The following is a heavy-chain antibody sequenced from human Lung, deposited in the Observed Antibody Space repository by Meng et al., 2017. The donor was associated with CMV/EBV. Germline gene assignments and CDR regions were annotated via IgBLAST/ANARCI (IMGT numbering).Heavy chain of an antibody. CDR3: ATWNYNWSNY. V-gene: IGHV1-2*02. CDR2: INSNTGDT. J-gene: IGHJ4*02. CDR1: GQRLNSYD. D-gene: IGHD1-1*01. Sequence: QRQMVRFGDSGKSPWAYVKVYCNDSGQRLNSYDVHWVRQAPGTVLEWVGLINSNTGDTNYEKKFQGRGTVTRDTSINTVYLELTTLRSDDTAIYYGATWNYNWSNYWGQGTLGHRLL.